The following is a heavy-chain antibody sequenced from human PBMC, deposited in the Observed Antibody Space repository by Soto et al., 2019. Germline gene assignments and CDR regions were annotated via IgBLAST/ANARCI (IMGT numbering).Heavy chain of an antibody. D-gene: IGHD3-10*01. CDR2: IYTSGST. CDR3: ARDSLMAPPRRDYYGMDV. Sequence: PSETLSLTCTVSGGSISSYYWSWIRQPAGKGLEWIGRIYTSGSTNYNPSLKSRVTMSVDTSKNQFSLKLSSVTAADTAVYYCARDSLMAPPRRDYYGMDVWGQGTPVTVSS. CDR1: GGSISSYY. J-gene: IGHJ6*02. V-gene: IGHV4-4*07.